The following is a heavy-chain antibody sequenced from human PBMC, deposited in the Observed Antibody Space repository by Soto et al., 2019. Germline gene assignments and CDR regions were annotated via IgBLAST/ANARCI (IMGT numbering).Heavy chain of an antibody. Sequence: GGSLRLSSAASGFTFSSYGTHWVRQAPGKGLEWVAVISSDGSNKYYADSVKGRFTISRDNSKNTLYLQMISLRAEDTAVYYCAKDEAATYYYYYGMDVWGQGTTVTVSS. CDR1: GFTFSSYG. CDR3: AKDEAATYYYYYGMDV. CDR2: ISSDGSNK. D-gene: IGHD1-26*01. J-gene: IGHJ6*02. V-gene: IGHV3-30*18.